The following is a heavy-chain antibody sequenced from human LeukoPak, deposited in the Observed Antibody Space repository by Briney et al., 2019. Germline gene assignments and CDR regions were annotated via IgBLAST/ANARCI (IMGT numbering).Heavy chain of an antibody. D-gene: IGHD3-10*01. CDR3: ARDVGRYYGSGSLYYYYGMDV. CDR1: GGTFSSYA. V-gene: IGHV1-69*04. CDR2: IIPILGIA. Sequence: SVKVSCKASGGTFSSYAISWVRQAPGQGLEWMGRIIPILGIANHAQKFQGRVTITADKSTSTAYMELSSLRSEDKAVYYCARDVGRYYGSGSLYYYYGMDVWGQGTTVTVSS. J-gene: IGHJ6*02.